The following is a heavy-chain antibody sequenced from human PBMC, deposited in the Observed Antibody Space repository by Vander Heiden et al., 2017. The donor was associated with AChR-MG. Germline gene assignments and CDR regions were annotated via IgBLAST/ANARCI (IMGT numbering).Heavy chain of an antibody. CDR3: AKSLSRASSGWRGWFEP. D-gene: IGHD2-15*01. V-gene: IGHV3-23*01. J-gene: IGHJ5*02. Sequence: EVPLLESGGGLVEPGGSLRLSCAASGVPFSAKLLGWVRQAPGKGVEWVSVISDSGTNTFYADSVRGRFTISRDNSKNTLYLQMNSLRTEDTATYYCAKSLSRASSGWRGWFEPWGQGTLVTVSS. CDR1: GVPFSAKL. CDR2: ISDSGTNT.